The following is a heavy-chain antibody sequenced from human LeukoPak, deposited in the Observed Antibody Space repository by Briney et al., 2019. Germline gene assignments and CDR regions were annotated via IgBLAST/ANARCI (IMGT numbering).Heavy chain of an antibody. Sequence: VSVKVSCKASGYTFTGYYMHWVRQAPGQGLAWMGWINPNSGGTNYAQKFQGRVTMTRDTSISTAYMELSRLRSDDTAVYYCAKLSENIKSYYFDYWGQGTLVTVSS. CDR1: GYTFTGYY. D-gene: IGHD1-1*01. CDR2: INPNSGGT. CDR3: AKLSENIKSYYFDY. J-gene: IGHJ4*02. V-gene: IGHV1-2*02.